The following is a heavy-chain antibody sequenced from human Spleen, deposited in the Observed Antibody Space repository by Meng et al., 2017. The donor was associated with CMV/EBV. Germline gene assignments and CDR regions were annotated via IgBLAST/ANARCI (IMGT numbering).Heavy chain of an antibody. D-gene: IGHD3/OR15-3a*01. CDR3: ARDRTGGWFDP. CDR1: GYPFTGYF. CDR2: SNTNTGGT. V-gene: IGHV1-2*02. J-gene: IGHJ5*02. Sequence: ASVKVSCKSSGYPFTGYFIHWVRQAPGQGLEWMAWSNTNTGGTNYAQKFQGRVTITRDTSISTAYMDLTRLRFDDTAVYFCARDRTGGWFDPWGQGTLVTVSS.